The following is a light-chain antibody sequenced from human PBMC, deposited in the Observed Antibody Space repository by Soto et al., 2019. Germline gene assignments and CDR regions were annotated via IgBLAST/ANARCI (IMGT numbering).Light chain of an antibody. V-gene: IGLV2-14*03. CDR1: SSDVGGYNF. Sequence: QSALTQPASVSGSPGQSITISCTGTSSDVGGYNFVSWYQQHPGKAPKLMIFEVSHRPSGVSDRFSGSKSGNTASLTISGLQAEDEADYYCSSYTSSITYVSGTGTKVTVL. CDR2: EVS. J-gene: IGLJ1*01. CDR3: SSYTSSITYV.